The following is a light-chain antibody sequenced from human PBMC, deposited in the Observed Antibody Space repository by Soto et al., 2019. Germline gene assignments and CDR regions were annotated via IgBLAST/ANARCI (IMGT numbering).Light chain of an antibody. CDR3: QQYNTYSRT. CDR2: MAS. J-gene: IGKJ1*01. V-gene: IGKV1-5*03. CDR1: QSISPW. Sequence: DIQMTQSPSTLSASVGDRVTITCRASQSISPWLAWYQQKPGKAPKVLIYMASSLVSGVPSRFSGSGSGTEFTLTISILQPDDFATYYCQQYNTYSRTFGQGTKVEIK.